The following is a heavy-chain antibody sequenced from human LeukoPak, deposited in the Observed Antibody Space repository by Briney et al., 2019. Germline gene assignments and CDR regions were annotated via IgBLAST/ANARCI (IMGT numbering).Heavy chain of an antibody. V-gene: IGHV3-7*01. J-gene: IGHJ4*02. CDR3: ARDNDLLRYFDWPLDY. Sequence: GGSPRLSCAASGFTFSNYWMTWVRQAPGKGLEWVANIKQDGSEKYYVDSVKGRITISRDNAKNSLYLQMNSLRAEDTAVYYCARDNDLLRYFDWPLDYWGQGTLVTVSS. CDR1: GFTFSNYW. CDR2: IKQDGSEK. D-gene: IGHD3-9*01.